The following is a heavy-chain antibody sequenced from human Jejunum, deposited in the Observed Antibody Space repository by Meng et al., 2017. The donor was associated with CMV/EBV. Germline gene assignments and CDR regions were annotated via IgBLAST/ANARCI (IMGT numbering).Heavy chain of an antibody. CDR1: FTFSNYA. J-gene: IGHJ4*02. D-gene: IGHD1-26*01. V-gene: IGHV3-48*04. CDR3: ATLPRGNIVGGRIDY. Sequence: FTFSNYAMNWVRQAPGKGLEWLSYIGRFSNPTYYADSVKGRFTVSRDNAKNSLYLQMNSLRPEDTAVYYCATLPRGNIVGGRIDYWGQGTLVTVSS. CDR2: IGRFSNPT.